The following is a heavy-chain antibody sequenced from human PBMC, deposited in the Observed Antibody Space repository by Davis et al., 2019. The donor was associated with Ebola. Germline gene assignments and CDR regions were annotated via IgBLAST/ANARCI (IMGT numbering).Heavy chain of an antibody. Sequence: PGGSLRLSCEASGFTFSSYWMSWVRQAPGKGLEWVANIKRDGSEKYYVDSVEGRFTISRDNAKNSLYLQMNSLRAEDTAVYFCAREAFYYDILTGYYTPIYGMDVWGQGTTVTVSS. CDR2: IKRDGSEK. D-gene: IGHD3-9*01. J-gene: IGHJ6*02. CDR3: AREAFYYDILTGYYTPIYGMDV. CDR1: GFTFSSYW. V-gene: IGHV3-7*03.